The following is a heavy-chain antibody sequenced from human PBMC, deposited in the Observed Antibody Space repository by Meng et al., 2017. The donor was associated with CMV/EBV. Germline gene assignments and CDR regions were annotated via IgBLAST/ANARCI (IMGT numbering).Heavy chain of an antibody. CDR1: GGSFSGYY. D-gene: IGHD1/OR15-1a*01. J-gene: IGHJ5*02. CDR3: ARGLYNWNTGWFDP. CDR2: INHSGST. Sequence: SDTLSLTRAVYGGSFSGYYWSWIRPPPGKGLEWIGEINHSGSTNYNPSLKSRVTISVDTSKNQFSLKLSSVTAADTAVYYCARGLYNWNTGWFDPWGQGTLVTVSS. V-gene: IGHV4-34*01.